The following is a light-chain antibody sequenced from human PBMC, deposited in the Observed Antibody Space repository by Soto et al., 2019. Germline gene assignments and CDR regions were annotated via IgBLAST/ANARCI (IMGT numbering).Light chain of an antibody. CDR3: SSYTTNKTLL. CDR1: SSDVGTYKY. CDR2: EVS. V-gene: IGLV2-14*01. Sequence: SALTQPASVAGSPGQSITISCTGTSSDVGTYKYVSWYQQHPGKAPKLLIYEVSNRPSGVSNRFSGSKSGNTASLTISGLQAEDEADYLCSSYTTNKTLLFGGGTK. J-gene: IGLJ2*01.